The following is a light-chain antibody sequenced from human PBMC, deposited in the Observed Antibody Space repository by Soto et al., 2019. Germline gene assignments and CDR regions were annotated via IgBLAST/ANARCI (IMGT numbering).Light chain of an antibody. CDR2: GAS. J-gene: IGKJ5*01. Sequence: ELVLTQSPGTLSLSPGERATLSCRASQSLNSSYLAWYQQIPGQAPRLLIYGASSRATGIPDRFSGSGSGTDFTLTISRLGPEDFAVYYCQQYGSRSITLGQGTRLEIK. CDR3: QQYGSRSIT. CDR1: QSLNSSY. V-gene: IGKV3-20*01.